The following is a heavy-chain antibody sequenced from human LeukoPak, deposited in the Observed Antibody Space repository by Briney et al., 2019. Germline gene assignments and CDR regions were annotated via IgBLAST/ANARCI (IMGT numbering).Heavy chain of an antibody. V-gene: IGHV4-34*01. CDR3: ARSAWARDVDIVATDNKNYFDY. J-gene: IGHJ4*02. D-gene: IGHD5-12*01. CDR2: INHSGST. CDR1: GGSFSGYY. Sequence: SETLSLTCAVHGGSFSGYYWSWIRQPPGKGLEWIGEINHSGSTNYNPSLKSRVTISVDTSKNQFSLKLSSVTAADTAVYYCARSAWARDVDIVATDNKNYFDYWGQGTLVTVSS.